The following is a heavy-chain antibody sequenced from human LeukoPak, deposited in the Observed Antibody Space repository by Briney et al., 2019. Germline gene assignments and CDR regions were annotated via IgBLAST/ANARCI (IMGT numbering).Heavy chain of an antibody. CDR1: GFIFNKHA. J-gene: IGHJ4*02. CDR3: ARGGSDTAMAHDY. CDR2: LSGSGGST. D-gene: IGHD5-18*01. V-gene: IGHV3-23*01. Sequence: GGSLRLSCAASGFIFNKHAMSWVRQAPGKGLEWVSGLSGSGGSTDYADSVKGRFTVSRDNSKNTLFLQMNSLRAEDTAVYFCARGGSDTAMAHDYWGQGTLVTVSS.